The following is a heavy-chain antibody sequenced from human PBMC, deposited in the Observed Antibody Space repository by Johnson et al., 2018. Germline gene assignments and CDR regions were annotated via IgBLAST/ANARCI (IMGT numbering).Heavy chain of an antibody. CDR2: LTPDGGDT. V-gene: IGHV3-74*01. Sequence: VQLQESGGGLAQPGGSLRLSCTASGLTFSTDWMHWVRQIPGKGLELVSRLTPDGGDTYYAGSVKGRITIARDNAKNTLFLQMNSLRAEDTGMYYCAREEAAAGNWFFDLWGRGTLVTVSS. D-gene: IGHD6-13*01. CDR3: AREEAAAGNWFFDL. J-gene: IGHJ2*01. CDR1: GLTFSTDW.